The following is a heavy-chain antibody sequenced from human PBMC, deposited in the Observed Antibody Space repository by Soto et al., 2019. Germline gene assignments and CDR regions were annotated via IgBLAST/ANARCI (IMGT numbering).Heavy chain of an antibody. CDR1: GFSLSTSGVG. Sequence: QITLKESGPTLVKPTQTLTLTCTFSGFSLSTSGVGVGWIRQPPGKDLEWLAFIYWDGDKRYSPSLKSRLTITKDTSKNQVVHIMTNLDPVDTATYYCEHKNTSDYPTDYWGQGTRVTVSS. V-gene: IGHV2-5*02. CDR2: IYWDGDK. CDR3: EHKNTSDYPTDY. J-gene: IGHJ4*02. D-gene: IGHD4-17*01.